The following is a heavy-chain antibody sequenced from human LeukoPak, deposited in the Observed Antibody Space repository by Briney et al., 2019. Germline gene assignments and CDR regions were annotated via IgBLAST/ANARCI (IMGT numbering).Heavy chain of an antibody. J-gene: IGHJ6*03. V-gene: IGHV4-59*01. Sequence: PSETLSLTCTVSGGSISSYYWSWIRQPPGKGLEWIGYIYYSGGTNYNPSLKSRVTISVDTSKNQFSLKLSSVTAADTAVYYCARGRYYDSSGRNYYYYYMDVWGKGTTVTVSS. CDR2: IYYSGGT. CDR3: ARGRYYDSSGRNYYYYYMDV. CDR1: GGSISSYY. D-gene: IGHD3-22*01.